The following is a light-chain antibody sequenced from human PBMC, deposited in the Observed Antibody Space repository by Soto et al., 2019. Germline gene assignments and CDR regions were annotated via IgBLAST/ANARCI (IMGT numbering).Light chain of an antibody. CDR1: QNVGTF. CDR2: DAS. V-gene: IGKV3-11*01. J-gene: IGKJ1*01. Sequence: DIVFPQSPGTLSFSPGDRATRSCRASQNVGTFLAWYQHKPGRAPRLLIYDASERATGIPVKFTGSGYGTDFTLTISGLESEDSAVYYCQHRSTWWTFGQGTKVDIK. CDR3: QHRSTWWT.